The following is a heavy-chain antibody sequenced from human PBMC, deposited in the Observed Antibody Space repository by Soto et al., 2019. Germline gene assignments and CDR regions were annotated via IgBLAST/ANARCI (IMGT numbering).Heavy chain of an antibody. V-gene: IGHV3-33*01. CDR1: GFTFISYG. J-gene: IGHJ1*01. CDR2: IWYDGSNK. D-gene: IGHD1-26*01. CDR3: ARDEGAYAEYFQH. Sequence: GGSLRLSCAASGFTFISYGMHWVLQAPGKGLEWVALIWYDGSNKYYADSVKGRFTISRDNSKNTLYLQMNSLRAEDTAVYYCARDEGAYAEYFQHWGQGTLLTVSS.